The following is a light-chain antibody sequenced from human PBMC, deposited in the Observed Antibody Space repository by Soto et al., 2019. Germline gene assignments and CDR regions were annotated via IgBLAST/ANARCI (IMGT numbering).Light chain of an antibody. CDR1: QTISVS. J-gene: IGKJ1*01. CDR3: QQYGKYST. V-gene: IGKV1-5*01. Sequence: IQMTQSPSTLSASVGDTVTITCRASQTISVSLAWYRQKPGKAPNLLIYDASTLQEGVPSRFSDSGSGSEFALTVTRLQPEDFATYFCQQYGKYSTCGHGTKVDVK. CDR2: DAS.